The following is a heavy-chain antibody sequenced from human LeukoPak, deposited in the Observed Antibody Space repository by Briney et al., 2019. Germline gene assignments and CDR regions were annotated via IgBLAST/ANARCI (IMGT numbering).Heavy chain of an antibody. CDR3: AQDRAWIEFYF. CDR2: ISPGGDTP. J-gene: IGHJ4*02. Sequence: GGSLRPSCAASGFTFSNHGMNWDRQAPGKGLEWVSGISPGGDTPYYADSVRGRFTISRDNSKNTMYLQMNSLRAEDTAVYYCAQDRAWIEFYFWGQGTLVTVSS. CDR1: GFTFSNHG. V-gene: IGHV3-23*01. D-gene: IGHD5-12*01.